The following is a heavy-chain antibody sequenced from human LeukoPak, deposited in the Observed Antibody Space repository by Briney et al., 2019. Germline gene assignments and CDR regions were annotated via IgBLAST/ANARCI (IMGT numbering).Heavy chain of an antibody. CDR1: GYTFTGYY. J-gene: IGHJ6*02. CDR3: AREGQLPYYYYYGMDV. CDR2: INPNSGGT. D-gene: IGHD1-1*01. Sequence: ASVKVSCKASGYTFTGYYMHWVRQAPGQGLEWMGWINPNSGGTNYAQKFQGRVTMTRDTSISAAYMELSRLRSDDTAVYYCAREGQLPYYYYYGMDVWGQGTTGTVSS. V-gene: IGHV1-2*02.